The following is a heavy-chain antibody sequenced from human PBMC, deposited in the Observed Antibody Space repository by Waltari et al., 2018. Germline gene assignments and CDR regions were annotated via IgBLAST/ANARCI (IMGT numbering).Heavy chain of an antibody. V-gene: IGHV3-23*01. J-gene: IGHJ3*02. CDR3: AKDKRVYSGDAFDI. D-gene: IGHD6-13*01. CDR2: IRSSGGST. Sequence: EVQLLESGGGLVQPGGSLRLSCAASGFTFSSYAMSWVRQAPGKGLEWVSAIRSSGGSTDSADSVKGRFTISRDNSKNTLYLQMNSLRAKDTAVYYCAKDKRVYSGDAFDIWGQGTMVTVSS. CDR1: GFTFSSYA.